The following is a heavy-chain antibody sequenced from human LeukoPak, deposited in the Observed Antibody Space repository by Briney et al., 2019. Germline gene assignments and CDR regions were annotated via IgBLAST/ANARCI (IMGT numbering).Heavy chain of an antibody. CDR2: IIPILGIA. D-gene: IGHD3-3*01. CDR3: AIYWSGSANWFDP. V-gene: IGHV1-69*04. CDR1: GGTFSGYA. Sequence: ASVKVSCKASGGTFSGYAISWVRQAPGQGLEWMGRIIPILGIANYAQKFQGRVTITADKSTSTAYMELSSLRSEDTAVYYCAIYWSGSANWFDPWGQGTLVTVSS. J-gene: IGHJ5*02.